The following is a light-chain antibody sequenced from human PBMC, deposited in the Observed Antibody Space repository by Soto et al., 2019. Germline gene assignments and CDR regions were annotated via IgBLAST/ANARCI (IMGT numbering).Light chain of an antibody. Sequence: QSVLTQPASVSGSPGQSITISCTGTGSDVGAYRYVSWYQQHPGQAHKLIIYDVSNRPSGVFDRFSGSKSGNTASLTISGLQSEDEADYYCDSYTSSSSYAFGTGTKVTVL. CDR1: GSDVGAYRY. J-gene: IGLJ1*01. V-gene: IGLV2-14*01. CDR3: DSYTSSSSYA. CDR2: DVS.